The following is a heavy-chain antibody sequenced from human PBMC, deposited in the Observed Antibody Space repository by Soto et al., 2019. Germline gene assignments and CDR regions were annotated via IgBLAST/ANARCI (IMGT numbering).Heavy chain of an antibody. Sequence: PGGSLRLSCAASGFTFSSYDINWVRQAPGKGLEWVSSISGSGSNTYYADSVKGRFTISRDNSNDTLYLQMNSLRAEDTAIYYCAHSYYSGSSYYGIDVWGRGTTVTVSS. D-gene: IGHD3-10*01. CDR1: GFTFSSYD. J-gene: IGHJ6*02. CDR3: AHSYYSGSSYYGIDV. CDR2: ISGSGSNT. V-gene: IGHV3-23*01.